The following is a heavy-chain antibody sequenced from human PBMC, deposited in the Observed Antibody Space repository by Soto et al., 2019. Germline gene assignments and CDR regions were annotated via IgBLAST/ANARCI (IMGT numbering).Heavy chain of an antibody. CDR2: IYHSGST. CDR3: AWLVRDS. Sequence: PSETLSLTCAVSSGSISSSNWWNWVRQPPGKGLEWIGEIYHSGSTNYNPSLQSRVTISADTSKKQFSLNLGSVTAADTAVYYCAWLVRDSWGQGTLVTVSS. CDR1: SGSISSSNW. J-gene: IGHJ4*02. V-gene: IGHV4-4*02. D-gene: IGHD6-19*01.